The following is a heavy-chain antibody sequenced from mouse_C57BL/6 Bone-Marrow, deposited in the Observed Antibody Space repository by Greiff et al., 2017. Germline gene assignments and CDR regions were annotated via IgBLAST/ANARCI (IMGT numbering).Heavy chain of an antibody. CDR2: ISGGGGNP. J-gene: IGHJ1*03. D-gene: IGHD1-1*01. V-gene: IGHV5-9*01. CDR3: SRQVTTVLATKYFDV. Sequence: EVKLVESGGGLVKPGGSLKLSCAASGFTFSSYTMSWVRQTPEKRLQWVAAISGGGGNPYYPASVKGRFPLSRDNDKNSLYLQRSSLRSEDTALYYDSRQVTTVLATKYFDVWGTGTTVTGSS. CDR1: GFTFSSYT.